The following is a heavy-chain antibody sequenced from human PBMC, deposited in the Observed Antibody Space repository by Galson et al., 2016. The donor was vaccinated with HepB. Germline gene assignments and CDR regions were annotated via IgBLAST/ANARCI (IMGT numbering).Heavy chain of an antibody. D-gene: IGHD3-22*01. CDR2: ISGSGGST. Sequence: SLRLSCAASGFTFSSYAMSWVRQAPGKGLEWVSAISGSGGSTYYADSVKGRFTISRDDSKNTLYLQMSSLRAEDTAVYLCARHLAVPSLIGWGGRYDTWGQGTLVTVSS. CDR3: ARHLAVPSLIGWGGRYDT. J-gene: IGHJ5*02. CDR1: GFTFSSYA. V-gene: IGHV3-23*01.